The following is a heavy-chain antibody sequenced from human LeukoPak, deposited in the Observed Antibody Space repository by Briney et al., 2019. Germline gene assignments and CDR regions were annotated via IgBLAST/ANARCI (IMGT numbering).Heavy chain of an antibody. CDR1: GFTFSSYW. Sequence: PGGSLRLSCVASGFTFSSYWMSWVRQAPGKGLEWVANIKQDGSEKYYVDSVKGRFTISRDNAKNSLYLQMNNLRAEDTAVYYCATTITMVRGVRPYYYYYGMDVWGQGTTVTVSS. V-gene: IGHV3-7*01. J-gene: IGHJ6*02. CDR3: ATTITMVRGVRPYYYYYGMDV. CDR2: IKQDGSEK. D-gene: IGHD3-10*01.